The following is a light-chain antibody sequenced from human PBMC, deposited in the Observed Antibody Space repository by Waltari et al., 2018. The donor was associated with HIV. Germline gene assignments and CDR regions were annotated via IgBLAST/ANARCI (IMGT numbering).Light chain of an antibody. CDR3: SSYAGSNTDVV. CDR1: SSDVGGYNY. J-gene: IGLJ2*01. CDR2: EVS. Sequence: QSALTQPPSASGSPGQSVTISCTGTSSDVGGYNYVSWYQQHPGKAPNLMIYEVSKRPSGVPGRFSGSKSGNTASLTVSGLQAEDEADYYCSSYAGSNTDVVFGGGTKLTVL. V-gene: IGLV2-8*01.